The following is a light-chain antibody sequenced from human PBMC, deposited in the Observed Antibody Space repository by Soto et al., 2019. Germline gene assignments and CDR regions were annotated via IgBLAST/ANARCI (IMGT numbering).Light chain of an antibody. CDR3: QQYGSSPYT. Sequence: DIVLTQSPGALSLSPGERVTLSCRASQSVSSSYLAWYQQKPGQAPRPLIYGASSRATGIPDRFSGSGSGTGFTLTISRLEPDYFAVYYCQQYGSSPYTFGQGTKLEIK. V-gene: IGKV3-20*01. CDR1: QSVSSSY. J-gene: IGKJ2*01. CDR2: GAS.